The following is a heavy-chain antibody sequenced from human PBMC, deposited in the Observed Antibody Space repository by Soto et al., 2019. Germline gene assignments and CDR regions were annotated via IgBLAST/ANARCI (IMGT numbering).Heavy chain of an antibody. V-gene: IGHV1-18*01. J-gene: IGHJ4*02. CDR2: ISAYNGNT. Sequence: ASVKVSCKASGYTFTSYGISWVRQAPGQGLEWMGWISAYNGNTNYAQKLQGRVTMTTDTSTSTAYMELRSLRSDDTAVYYCARGSSSWYEPIVRDVYWGQGTLVTVSS. CDR1: GYTFTSYG. CDR3: ARGSSSWYEPIVRDVY. D-gene: IGHD6-13*01.